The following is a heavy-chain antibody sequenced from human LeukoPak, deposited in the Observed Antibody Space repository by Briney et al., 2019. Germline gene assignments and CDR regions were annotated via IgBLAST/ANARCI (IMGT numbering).Heavy chain of an antibody. Sequence: ASVKVSCKASGGTSSSYAISWVRQAPGQGLEWMGGIIPIFGTANYAQKFQGRVTITTDESTSTAYMELSSLRSEDTAVYYCARQIPRATVTAMGFDYWGQGTLVTVSS. J-gene: IGHJ4*02. V-gene: IGHV1-69*05. D-gene: IGHD4-17*01. CDR3: ARQIPRATVTAMGFDY. CDR1: GGTSSSYA. CDR2: IIPIFGTA.